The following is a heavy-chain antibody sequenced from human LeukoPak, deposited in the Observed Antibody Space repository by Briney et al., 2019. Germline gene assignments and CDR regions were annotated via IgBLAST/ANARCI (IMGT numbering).Heavy chain of an antibody. V-gene: IGHV3-21*01. CDR1: GFTFSSYS. CDR3: ARGKLGKYSGSYYGGY. J-gene: IGHJ4*02. CDR2: ISSSSSYI. Sequence: GGSLRLSCAASGFTFSSYSMNWVRQAPGKGLEWVSSISSSSSYIYYADSVKGRFTISRDNAKNSLYLQMNSLRAEDTAVYYCARGKLGKYSGSYYGGYWGQGTLVTVSS. D-gene: IGHD1-26*01.